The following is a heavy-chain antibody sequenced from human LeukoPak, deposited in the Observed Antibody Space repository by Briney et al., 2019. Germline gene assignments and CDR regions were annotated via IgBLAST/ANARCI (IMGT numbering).Heavy chain of an antibody. V-gene: IGHV4-59*12. CDR2: IYYTGGT. CDR3: AKSYYYGSGSPSLDY. J-gene: IGHJ4*02. Sequence: PSETLSLTCTVSGGSISPFYWNWIRQPPGKGLEWIGYIYYTGGTSYSPSLNSRATISVDTSKNQISLKLNSVTAADTAVYYCAKSYYYGSGSPSLDYWGQGTLVTVSS. CDR1: GGSISPFY. D-gene: IGHD3-10*01.